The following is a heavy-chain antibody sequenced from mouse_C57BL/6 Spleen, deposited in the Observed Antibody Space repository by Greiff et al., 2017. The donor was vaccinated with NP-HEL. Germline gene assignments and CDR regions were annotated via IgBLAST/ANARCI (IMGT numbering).Heavy chain of an antibody. D-gene: IGHD1-1*01. CDR3: ARQTITTVVATRAMDY. CDR1: GFTFSSYG. J-gene: IGHJ4*01. V-gene: IGHV5-6*01. Sequence: GGDLVKPGGSLKLSCAASGFTFSSYGMSWVRQTPDKRLEWVATISNGGSYTYYPDSVKGRFTISRDNAKNTLYLQMSSLKSEDTAMYYCARQTITTVVATRAMDYWGQGTSVTVSS. CDR2: ISNGGSYT.